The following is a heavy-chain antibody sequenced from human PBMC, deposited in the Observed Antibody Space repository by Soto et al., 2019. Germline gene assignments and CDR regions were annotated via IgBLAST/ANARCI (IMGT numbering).Heavy chain of an antibody. Sequence: GGSLRLSCAASGFTFSSYWMHWVRQAPGKGLVWVSRINSDGSSTNYADSVKGRFTISRDNAKNTLYLQMNSLRAEDAAVYDCARVTYRSSDAFDYWGQGTLVTVSS. CDR3: ARVTYRSSDAFDY. CDR2: INSDGSST. V-gene: IGHV3-74*01. J-gene: IGHJ4*02. D-gene: IGHD6-6*01. CDR1: GFTFSSYW.